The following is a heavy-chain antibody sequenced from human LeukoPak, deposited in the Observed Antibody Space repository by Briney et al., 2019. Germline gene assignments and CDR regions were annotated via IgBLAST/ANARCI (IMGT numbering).Heavy chain of an antibody. V-gene: IGHV3-23*01. J-gene: IGHJ4*02. Sequence: PGGSLRLSCAASGFTFSSYAMSWVRQAPGKGLEWVSAISGSGGSTYYADSVKGRFTISRDNSKNTLYLQMNSLRAEDTAVYYCARRIQLWLWADYRGQGTLVTVSS. D-gene: IGHD5-18*01. CDR3: ARRIQLWLWADY. CDR1: GFTFSSYA. CDR2: ISGSGGST.